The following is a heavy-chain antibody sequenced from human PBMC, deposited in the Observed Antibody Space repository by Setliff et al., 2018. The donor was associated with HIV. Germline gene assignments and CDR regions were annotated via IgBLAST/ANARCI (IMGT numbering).Heavy chain of an antibody. CDR3: AKSSGSYPLGFDP. J-gene: IGHJ5*02. D-gene: IGHD3-16*02. CDR1: GYYFPNSW. V-gene: IGHV5-51*01. Sequence: GESLKISCKGFGYYFPNSWIVWVRQMPGKGPEWMGVIYPGDSDTMYSPVFEGQVTISVDTSINTAYLQWNSLKASDSGIYYCAKSSGSYPLGFDPWGQGTQVTVSS. CDR2: IYPGDSDT.